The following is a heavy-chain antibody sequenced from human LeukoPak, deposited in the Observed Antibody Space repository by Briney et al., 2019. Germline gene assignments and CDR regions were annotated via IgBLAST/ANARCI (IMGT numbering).Heavy chain of an antibody. V-gene: IGHV1-18*01. CDR1: GYTFTSYG. D-gene: IGHD3-22*01. CDR2: ISAYNGNT. CDR3: ARSHYYDSSGYVDY. J-gene: IGHJ4*02. Sequence: GASVKVSCKASGYTFTSYGISWVRQAPGQGLEWMGWISAYNGNTNYAQKLQGRVTMTTDTSTSTAYMELRSLRSDDTAAYYCARSHYYDSSGYVDYWGQGTLVTVSS.